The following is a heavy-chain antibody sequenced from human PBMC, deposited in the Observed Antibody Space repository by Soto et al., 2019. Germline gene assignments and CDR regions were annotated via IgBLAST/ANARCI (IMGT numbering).Heavy chain of an antibody. V-gene: IGHV4-31*03. D-gene: IGHD1-20*01. J-gene: IGHJ4*02. Sequence: PSETLSLTCTVSGASISRGDSYWSWIRQHPGGGLEWIGYIYSTGSTSYNPSLRSRVAISVDPSDNWFSLNLNSVTAADTAVYYCARIYRINYPGYFDFWGRGTLVTVSS. CDR2: IYSTGST. CDR1: GASISRGDSY. CDR3: ARIYRINYPGYFDF.